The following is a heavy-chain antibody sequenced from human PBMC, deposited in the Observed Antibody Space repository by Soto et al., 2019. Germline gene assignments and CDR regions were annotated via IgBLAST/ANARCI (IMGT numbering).Heavy chain of an antibody. Sequence: SVKVSCKASGVTFSSYAISWVRQAPGQGLEWMGGIIPIFGTANYAQKFQGRVTITADESTSTAYMELSSLRSEDTAVYYCATESKIAVRVPGDVWGQGTTVTVSS. CDR3: ATESKIAVRVPGDV. D-gene: IGHD6-6*01. CDR2: IIPIFGTA. J-gene: IGHJ6*02. CDR1: GVTFSSYA. V-gene: IGHV1-69*13.